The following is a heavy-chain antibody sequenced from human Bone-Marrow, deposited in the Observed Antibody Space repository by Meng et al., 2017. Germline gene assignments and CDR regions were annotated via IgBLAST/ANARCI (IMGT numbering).Heavy chain of an antibody. J-gene: IGHJ4*02. CDR3: ARGSSSSWPNFDY. D-gene: IGHD6-13*01. Sequence: QGRRRGSGPGLGKPSGTLSLTCVVFGGVISNSNWWSWVRQPPGTGLEWIGEIYHSGSNNYNPSLKSRVTISVDKSKNQFTLKLSYVTAADTAVYYCARGSSSSWPNFDYWGQGTLVTVSS. V-gene: IGHV4-4*02. CDR1: GGVISNSNW. CDR2: IYHSGSN.